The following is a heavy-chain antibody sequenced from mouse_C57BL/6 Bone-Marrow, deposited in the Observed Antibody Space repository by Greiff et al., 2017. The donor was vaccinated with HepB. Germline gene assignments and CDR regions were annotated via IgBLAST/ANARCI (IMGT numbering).Heavy chain of an antibody. V-gene: IGHV1-64*01. CDR2: IHPNSGST. CDR3: ARYSTTVGDYFDY. D-gene: IGHD1-1*01. Sequence: VQLQQPGAELVKPGASVKLSCKASGYTFTSYWMHWVKQRPGQGLEWIGMIHPNSGSTNYNEKFKSKATLTVDKSSSTAYMQLSSLTSEDSAVYYCARYSTTVGDYFDYWGQGTTLTVSS. J-gene: IGHJ2*01. CDR1: GYTFTSYW.